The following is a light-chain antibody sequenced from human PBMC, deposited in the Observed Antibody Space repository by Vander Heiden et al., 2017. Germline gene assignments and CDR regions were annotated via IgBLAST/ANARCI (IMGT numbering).Light chain of an antibody. J-gene: IGKJ1*01. Sequence: DIQLTQSPSFLSASVGDRVTITCRASQGIFSYLAWYQQQPGKAPKLLIYAASTLQSGVPSRFSGSGSGTDFTLTISSLQPEDFATYYCQQLNNYPRTFGQGTKVEIK. V-gene: IGKV1-9*01. CDR2: AAS. CDR1: QGIFSY. CDR3: QQLNNYPRT.